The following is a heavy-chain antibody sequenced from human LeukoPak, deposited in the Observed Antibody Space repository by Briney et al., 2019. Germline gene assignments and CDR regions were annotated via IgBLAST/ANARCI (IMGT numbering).Heavy chain of an antibody. V-gene: IGHV3-7*01. CDR3: ATEARGLGV. Sequence: GGSLRLSCAASGFTFSSYSVNWVRQAPGKGLEWVANIKEDGTQTYYVDSVNGRFTISRDNAKSSLYLHMTSLRVEDTAIYYCATEARGLGVWGKGTTVTVSS. CDR1: GFTFSSYS. J-gene: IGHJ6*04. CDR2: IKEDGTQT. D-gene: IGHD3-10*01.